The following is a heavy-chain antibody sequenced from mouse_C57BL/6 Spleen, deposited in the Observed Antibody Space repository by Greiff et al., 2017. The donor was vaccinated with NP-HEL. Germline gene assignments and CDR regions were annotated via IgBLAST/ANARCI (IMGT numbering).Heavy chain of an antibody. CDR2: INPNNGGT. V-gene: IGHV1-26*01. Sequence: VQLKQSGPELVKPGASVKISCKASGYTFTDYYMNWVKQSHGKSLEWIGDINPNNGGTSYNQKFKGKATLTVDKSSSTAYMELRSLTSEDSAVYYCSRSLLRSPFDYWGQGTTLTVSS. J-gene: IGHJ2*01. D-gene: IGHD1-2*01. CDR1: GYTFTDYY. CDR3: SRSLLRSPFDY.